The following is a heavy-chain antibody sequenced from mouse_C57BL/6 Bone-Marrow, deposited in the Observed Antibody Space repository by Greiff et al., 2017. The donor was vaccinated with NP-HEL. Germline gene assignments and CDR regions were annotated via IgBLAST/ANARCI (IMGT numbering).Heavy chain of an antibody. CDR1: GYAFSSSW. CDR2: IYPGDGDT. J-gene: IGHJ1*03. Sequence: QVQLKESGPELVKPGASVKISCKASGYAFSSSWMNWVKQRPGKGLEWIGRIYPGDGDTNYNGKFKGKATLTADKSSSTAYMQLSSLTSEDSAVYFCAEKDYGNYDDVWGTGTTVTVSS. CDR3: AEKDYGNYDDV. V-gene: IGHV1-82*01. D-gene: IGHD2-1*01.